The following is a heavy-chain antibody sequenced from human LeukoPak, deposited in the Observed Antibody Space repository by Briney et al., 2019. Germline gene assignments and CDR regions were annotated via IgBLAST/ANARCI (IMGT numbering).Heavy chain of an antibody. V-gene: IGHV4-59*08. CDR3: ARHPAARWGTFDY. D-gene: IGHD6-6*01. CDR2: IYYSGST. J-gene: IGHJ4*02. Sequence: PSETLSLTCTVSGGSISSYYWSWIRQPPGKGLEWIGYIYYSGSTNYNPSLKSRVTISVDTSKNQFYLKLSSVTAADTAVYYCARHPAARWGTFDYWGQGTLVTVSS. CDR1: GGSISSYY.